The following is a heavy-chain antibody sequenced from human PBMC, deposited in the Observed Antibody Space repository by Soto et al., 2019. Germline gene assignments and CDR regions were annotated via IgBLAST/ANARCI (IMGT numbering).Heavy chain of an antibody. V-gene: IGHV5-51*01. J-gene: IGHJ6*02. CDR1: GYSFTSYW. D-gene: IGHD6-6*01. Sequence: GESLKISCKGSGYSFTSYWIGWVRQMPGKGLEWMGIIYPGDSDTRYSPSFQGQVTISADTSISTAYLQWSSLKASDTAMYYCARNIAARHSYYYSGMDVWGQGTTVTVSS. CDR3: ARNIAARHSYYYSGMDV. CDR2: IYPGDSDT.